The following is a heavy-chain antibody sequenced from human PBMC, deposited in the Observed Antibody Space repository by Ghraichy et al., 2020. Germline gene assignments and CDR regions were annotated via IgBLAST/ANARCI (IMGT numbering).Heavy chain of an antibody. J-gene: IGHJ5*02. Sequence: SQTLSLTCAVYGGSFSGYYWSWIRQPPGKGLEWIGEINHSGSTNYNPSLKSRVTISVDTSKNQFSLKLSSVTAADTAVNYCARGSGWYIGGRWFDPWGQGTMVTVSS. CDR2: INHSGST. CDR1: GGSFSGYY. V-gene: IGHV4-34*01. CDR3: ARGSGWYIGGRWFDP. D-gene: IGHD6-19*01.